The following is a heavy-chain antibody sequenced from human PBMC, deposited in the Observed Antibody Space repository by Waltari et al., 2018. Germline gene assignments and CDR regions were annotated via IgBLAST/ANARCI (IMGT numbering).Heavy chain of an antibody. Sequence: QVQLQQWGAGLLKPSETLSLTCAVYGGSFSGYYWSWIRQPPGQGLEWIGEINHSGSTNYNPSLKSRVTISVDTSKNQFSLKLSSVTAADTAVYYCARVVWGFGVRRVNWYFDLWGRGTLVTVSS. CDR3: ARVVWGFGVRRVNWYFDL. V-gene: IGHV4-34*01. CDR1: GGSFSGYY. CDR2: INHSGST. J-gene: IGHJ2*01. D-gene: IGHD3-3*01.